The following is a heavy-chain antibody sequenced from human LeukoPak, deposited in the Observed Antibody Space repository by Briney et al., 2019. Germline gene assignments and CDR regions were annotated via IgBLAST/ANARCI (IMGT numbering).Heavy chain of an antibody. CDR3: ARHLSSPSYPFYYYLDV. J-gene: IGHJ6*03. CDR1: GASISGYY. V-gene: IGHV4-4*09. D-gene: IGHD2-2*02. Sequence: SETLSLTCTVSGASISGYYWSWLRQPPGKELEWIGYIHTSGSTRFNPSLQSRVTLSSDTSKDQFSLKLTSLTAADTAVYYRARHLSSPSYPFYYYLDVWGKGTTVTVSS. CDR2: IHTSGST.